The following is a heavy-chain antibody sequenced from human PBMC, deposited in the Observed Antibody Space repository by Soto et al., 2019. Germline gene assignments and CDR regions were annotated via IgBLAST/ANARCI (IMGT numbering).Heavy chain of an antibody. CDR2: IYWDDDK. CDR1: GFSLSTSGVH. V-gene: IGHV2-5*02. D-gene: IGHD4-4*01. J-gene: IGHJ6*02. CDR3: VHGQGDYNYYYYGMDI. Sequence: QITLKESGPTLVKPTQTLTLTCTFSGFSLSTSGVHVGWIRQPPGKALEWLALIYWDDDKRYSPSLRSRLTISKDTSRNQEVLTMTNLDPVDTATYYCVHGQGDYNYYYYGMDIWGQGTTVTVSS.